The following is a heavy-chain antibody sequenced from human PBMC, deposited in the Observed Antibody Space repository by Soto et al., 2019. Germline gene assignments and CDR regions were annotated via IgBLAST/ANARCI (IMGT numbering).Heavy chain of an antibody. Sequence: PSETLSLTCTVSGGSISSSDHHWAWIRQPPGKGLEWIGSIFYSGTTYYSPSLKSRVTISVDPPKNQFSLKLSSVTAADTAVYYCAREDKCAPEYWGEGTLVTVSS. D-gene: IGHD2-15*01. J-gene: IGHJ4*02. CDR2: IFYSGTT. CDR3: AREDKCAPEY. CDR1: GGSISSSDHH. V-gene: IGHV4-39*01.